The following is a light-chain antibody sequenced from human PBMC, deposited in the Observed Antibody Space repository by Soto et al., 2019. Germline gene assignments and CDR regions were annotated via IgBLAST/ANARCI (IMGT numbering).Light chain of an antibody. V-gene: IGKV1-5*03. CDR1: QSINRW. CDR3: QHYNSYSEA. J-gene: IGKJ1*01. Sequence: DIHMTQSPSPLSASVGDRVTITCRASQSINRWLAWYQQKPGKAPKLLIYKASTLESGVPSRFSGGGIGTEFSLTISSLQPDDFATYYCQHYNSYSEAFGQGTKVDIK. CDR2: KAS.